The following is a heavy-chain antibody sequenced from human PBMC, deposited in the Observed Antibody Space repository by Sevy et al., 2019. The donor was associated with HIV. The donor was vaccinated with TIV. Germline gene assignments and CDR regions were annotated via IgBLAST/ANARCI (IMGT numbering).Heavy chain of an antibody. CDR1: GGSISSGGYC. CDR2: IYYSGST. D-gene: IGHD5-12*01. Sequence: SETLSLTCTVSGGSISSGGYCWSWIRQHPGKGLEWIGYIYYSGSTYYNPSLKSRVTISVDTSKNQFSLKLSSVTAADTAVYYCASISGYDYFDYWGQGTLVTVSS. CDR3: ASISGYDYFDY. V-gene: IGHV4-31*03. J-gene: IGHJ4*02.